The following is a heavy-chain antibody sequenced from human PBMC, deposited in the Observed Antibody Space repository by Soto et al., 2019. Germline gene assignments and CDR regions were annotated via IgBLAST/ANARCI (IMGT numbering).Heavy chain of an antibody. J-gene: IGHJ4*02. Sequence: QIQLVQSGAEVKKPGASVKVSCKASGYTFSSYHITWVRQAPGQGLEWMGWISAYNGNTNYAQNLQGRVTMTTDPSTSTAYMELRSRRSDDTAVYYCARDLPPVYYWGQGTLVTVSS. CDR2: ISAYNGNT. V-gene: IGHV1-18*01. CDR1: GYTFSSYH. CDR3: ARDLPPVYY.